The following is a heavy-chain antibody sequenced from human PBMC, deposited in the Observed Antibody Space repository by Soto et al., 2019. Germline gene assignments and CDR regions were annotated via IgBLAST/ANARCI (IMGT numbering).Heavy chain of an antibody. J-gene: IGHJ6*02. V-gene: IGHV3-11*01. D-gene: IGHD6-13*01. CDR1: GFTFSDYY. CDR2: ISSSGSTI. CDR3: ARSGAGIIAAAAYYYYYGMDV. Sequence: PGGSLRLSCAASGFTFSDYYMSWIRQAPGKGLEWVSYISSSGSTIYYADSVKGRFTISRDNAKNSLYLQMNSLRAEDTAVYYCARSGAGIIAAAAYYYYYGMDVWGQGTTVTVSS.